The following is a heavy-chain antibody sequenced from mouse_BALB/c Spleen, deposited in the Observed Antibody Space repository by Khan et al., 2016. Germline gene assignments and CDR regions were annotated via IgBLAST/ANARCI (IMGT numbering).Heavy chain of an antibody. J-gene: IGHJ3*01. CDR2: INTYTGEP. CDR3: AIGSYYGGFAS. CDR1: GYTFTNYG. D-gene: IGHD1-1*01. V-gene: IGHV9-3-1*01. Sequence: QIQLVQSGPELKKPGETVKISCKASGYTFTNYGMNWVKQAPGKGLKWMGWINTYTGEPTYADDFKGRFAFSLQTSASTAYLQINNLKNEDTATYFYAIGSYYGGFASWGQGTLVTVSA.